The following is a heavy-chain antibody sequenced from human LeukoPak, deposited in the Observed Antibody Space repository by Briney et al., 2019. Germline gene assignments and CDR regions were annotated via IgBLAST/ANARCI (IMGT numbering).Heavy chain of an antibody. CDR1: GYSFTTYC. D-gene: IGHD4-17*01. CDR2: IFPGDSDT. CDR3: ATTTSG. Sequence: GESLKISCKASGYSFTTYCIGWVRQMPGKGLEWMGIIFPGDSDTRYSPSFQGQVTISVDTSISTVYLQWSSLKASDTAMYFCATTTSGWGLGTLVTVSS. J-gene: IGHJ4*02. V-gene: IGHV5-51*01.